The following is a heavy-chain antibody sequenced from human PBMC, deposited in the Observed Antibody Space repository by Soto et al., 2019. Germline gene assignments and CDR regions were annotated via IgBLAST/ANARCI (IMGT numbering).Heavy chain of an antibody. CDR1: GGTFSSYA. CDR2: IIPIFGTA. D-gene: IGHD3-3*01. CDR3: AGGGAGLRFLEWLPQGGVDP. J-gene: IGHJ5*02. V-gene: IGHV1-69*01. Sequence: SVKVSFKASGGTFSSYAISWVRQAPGQGLELLGGIIPIFGTANYAQKFQGRVTITADESTSTAYMELSSLRSEDTAVYYCAGGGAGLRFLEWLPQGGVDPWGQRSLVTVS.